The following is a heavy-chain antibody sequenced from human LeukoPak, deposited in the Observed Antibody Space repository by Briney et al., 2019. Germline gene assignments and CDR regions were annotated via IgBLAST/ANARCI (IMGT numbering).Heavy chain of an antibody. CDR2: ISHDGYNK. J-gene: IGHJ4*02. CDR1: GLTFSRHA. CDR3: ARDMSGGGSCCFDY. V-gene: IGHV3-30-3*01. D-gene: IGHD2-15*01. Sequence: GGSLRLSCAASGLTFSRHAMHWVRQAPGKGLEWVALISHDGYNKYYADSVKGRFTISRDNSKNTLYVQMNSLTAEDTAVYYCARDMSGGGSCCFDYWGQGTLVTVSS.